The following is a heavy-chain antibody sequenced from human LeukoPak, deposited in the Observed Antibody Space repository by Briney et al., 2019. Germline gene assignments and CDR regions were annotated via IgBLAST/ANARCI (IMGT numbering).Heavy chain of an antibody. CDR1: GYTFTGYY. D-gene: IGHD1-26*01. Sequence: VASVKVSCKASGYTFTGYYMHWVRQAPGQGLEWMGWINPNSGGTNYAQKFQGRVTMTRDTSISTAYMELSRLRSDDTAVYYCAKVRIGGAYWLDYWGQGNLVTVSS. J-gene: IGHJ4*02. CDR3: AKVRIGGAYWLDY. V-gene: IGHV1-2*02. CDR2: INPNSGGT.